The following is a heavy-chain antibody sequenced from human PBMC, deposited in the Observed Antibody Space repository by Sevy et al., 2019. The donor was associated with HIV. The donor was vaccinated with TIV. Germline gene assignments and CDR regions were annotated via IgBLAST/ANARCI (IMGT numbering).Heavy chain of an antibody. CDR2: INSDGSST. CDR3: ASTAQPYYYGSSGYADPLFDY. J-gene: IGHJ4*02. Sequence: GGSLRLSCAASGFTFSSYWMHWVRQAPGKGLVWVSRINSDGSSTSYADSVKGRFTISRDNAKNTLYLQMNSLRAEDTAVYYCASTAQPYYYGSSGYADPLFDYWGQGTLVTVSS. V-gene: IGHV3-74*01. D-gene: IGHD3-22*01. CDR1: GFTFSSYW.